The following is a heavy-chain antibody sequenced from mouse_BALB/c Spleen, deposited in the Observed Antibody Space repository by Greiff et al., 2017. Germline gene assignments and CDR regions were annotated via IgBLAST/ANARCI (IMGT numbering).Heavy chain of an antibody. J-gene: IGHJ3*01. Sequence: VQGVESGPGLVAPSQSLSITCTVSGFSLTSYDISWIRQPPGKGLEWLGVIWTGGGTNYNSAFMSRLSISKDNSKSQVFLKMNSLQTDDTAIYYCVLTTATSSWFAYWGQGTLVTVSA. CDR3: VLTTATSSWFAY. CDR1: GFSLTSYD. V-gene: IGHV2-9-2*01. CDR2: IWTGGGT. D-gene: IGHD1-2*01.